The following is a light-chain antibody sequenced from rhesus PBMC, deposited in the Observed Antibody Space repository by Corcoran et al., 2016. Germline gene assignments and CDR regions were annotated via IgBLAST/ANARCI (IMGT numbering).Light chain of an antibody. CDR2: EVS. CDR1: SSEIGGYNG. CDR3: GSYRSGSTFI. Sequence: QSALPQPPSVSKSLGQSVTISCTGTSSEIGGYNGVSWYQQHPGTAPRLLIYEVSKRPSGVSDRFSGSKSGNTDSLTISGLQAEDEADYYCGSYRSGSTFIFGAGTRLTVL. J-gene: IGLJ1*01. V-gene: IGLV2-38*01.